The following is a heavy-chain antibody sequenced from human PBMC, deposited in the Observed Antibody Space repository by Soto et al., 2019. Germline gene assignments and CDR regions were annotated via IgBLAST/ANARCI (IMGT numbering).Heavy chain of an antibody. CDR3: ARETAGRFDY. D-gene: IGHD6-25*01. J-gene: IGHJ4*02. Sequence: GASVKVSCKASGYTFTSYYINWVRQATGQGLEWMGWMNPNSGNTAYAQKFQGRVTMTRNTSISTAYMELSSLRSEDTAVYYCARETAGRFDYWGQGTLVTVSS. CDR1: GYTFTSYY. V-gene: IGHV1-8*01. CDR2: MNPNSGNT.